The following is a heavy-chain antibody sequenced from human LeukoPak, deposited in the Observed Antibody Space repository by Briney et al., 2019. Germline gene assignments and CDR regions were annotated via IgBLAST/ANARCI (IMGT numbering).Heavy chain of an antibody. D-gene: IGHD4-11*01. J-gene: IGHJ6*03. Sequence: SSETLSLTCAVYGGSFSGYYWSWIRQPPGKGLEWIGEINHRGSTNYNPSLKSRVTISVERSKNQFSLKLSSVTAADTAVYYCAVLYSNYYYYYMDVWGKGTTVTISS. CDR2: INHRGST. V-gene: IGHV4-34*01. CDR1: GGSFSGYY. CDR3: AVLYSNYYYYYMDV.